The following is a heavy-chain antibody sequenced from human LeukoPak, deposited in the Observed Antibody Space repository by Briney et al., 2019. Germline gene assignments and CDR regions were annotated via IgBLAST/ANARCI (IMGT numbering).Heavy chain of an antibody. CDR2: ISSSSSYI. CDR1: GFTFSSYS. J-gene: IGHJ4*02. D-gene: IGHD3-10*01. V-gene: IGHV3-21*01. Sequence: GGSLRLSCAASGFTFSSYSMNWVRQAPGKGLEWVSSISSSSSYIYYADSVKGRFTISRDNAKNSLYLQMNSLRAEDTAVYYCARALGNYYGSGTHLEGFDYWGQGTLVTVSS. CDR3: ARALGNYYGSGTHLEGFDY.